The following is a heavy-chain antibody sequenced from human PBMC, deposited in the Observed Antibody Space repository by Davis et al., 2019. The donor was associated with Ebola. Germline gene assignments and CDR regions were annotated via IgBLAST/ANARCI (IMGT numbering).Heavy chain of an antibody. CDR3: TSTSGWYDY. CDR1: GFTFSGYA. CDR2: IRSKANSYAT. J-gene: IGHJ4*02. V-gene: IGHV3-73*01. D-gene: IGHD6-19*01. Sequence: GGSLRLSCAASGFTFSGYAMHWVRQASGKGLEWVGRIRSKANSYATAYAASVKGRFTISRDDSKNTAYLQMNSLKTEDTAVYYCTSTSGWYDYWGQGTLVTVSS.